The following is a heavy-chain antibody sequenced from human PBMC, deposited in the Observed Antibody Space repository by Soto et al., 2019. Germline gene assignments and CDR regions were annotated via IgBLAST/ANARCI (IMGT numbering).Heavy chain of an antibody. CDR2: ISYDGSNE. D-gene: IGHD3-10*01. CDR3: AKIGGFGESYDY. J-gene: IGHJ4*02. CDR1: GFTFTSYG. V-gene: IGHV3-30*18. Sequence: QVQLVESGGGVVQPGRSLRLSCAVSGFTFTSYGMHWVRQAPGKGLEWVAVISYDGSNEYYADSVKARFTISRDNSMNTLYLQMNSLRVEDTAVYFCAKIGGFGESYDYWGQGILVTVSS.